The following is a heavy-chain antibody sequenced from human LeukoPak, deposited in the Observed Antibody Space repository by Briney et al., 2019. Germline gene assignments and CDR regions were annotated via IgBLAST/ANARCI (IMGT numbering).Heavy chain of an antibody. CDR2: IIPIFGTA. J-gene: IGHJ5*02. V-gene: IGHV1-69*06. Sequence: ASVKVSCKASGGTFSSYAISWVRQAPGQGLEWMGGIIPIFGTANYAQKFQGRVTITADKSTSTAYMELSSLRSEDTAVYYCARSNYCSSTSCYSNWFDPWGQGTLVTVSS. D-gene: IGHD2-2*01. CDR3: ARSNYCSSTSCYSNWFDP. CDR1: GGTFSSYA.